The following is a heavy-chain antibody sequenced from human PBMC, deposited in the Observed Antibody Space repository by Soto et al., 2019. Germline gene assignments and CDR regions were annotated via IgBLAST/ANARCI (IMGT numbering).Heavy chain of an antibody. D-gene: IGHD2-2*01. V-gene: IGHV1-69*01. Sequence: QVQLVQSGAEVKKPGSSVKVSCKASGGTFSSYAISWVRQAPGQGREWMGGIIPIFGTANYAQKFQGRVTITADESTSTAYMELSSLRSEDTAVYYCAVYCSSTSCYSGGYYYYGMDVWGQGTTVTVSS. CDR3: AVYCSSTSCYSGGYYYYGMDV. CDR1: GGTFSSYA. CDR2: IIPIFGTA. J-gene: IGHJ6*02.